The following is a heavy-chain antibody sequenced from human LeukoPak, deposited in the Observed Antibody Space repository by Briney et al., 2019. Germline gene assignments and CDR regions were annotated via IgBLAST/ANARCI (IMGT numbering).Heavy chain of an antibody. V-gene: IGHV1-24*01. Sequence: GASVKVSCKVSGYTLTELSMHWVRQAPGKGLEWMGGFDPEDGETIYAQKFQGRVTMTEDTSTDTAYMELSSLRSEDTAVYYCATGISGGSGVGYYMDVWGEGTTVTISS. CDR3: ATGISGGSGVGYYMDV. J-gene: IGHJ6*03. CDR2: FDPEDGET. CDR1: GYTLTELS. D-gene: IGHD2-15*01.